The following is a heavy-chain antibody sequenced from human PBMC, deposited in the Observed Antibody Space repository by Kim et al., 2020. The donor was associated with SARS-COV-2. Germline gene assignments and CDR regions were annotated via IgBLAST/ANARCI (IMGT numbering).Heavy chain of an antibody. Sequence: GGSLRLSCAASGFTFSSYGMHWVRQAPGKGLEWVAVISYDGSNKYYADSVKGRFTISRDNSKNTLYLQMNSLRAEDTAVYYCAKVYNILTSYYDPSPFRYWGQGTMVTVSS. J-gene: IGHJ4*02. D-gene: IGHD3-9*01. V-gene: IGHV3-30*18. CDR3: AKVYNILTSYYDPSPFRY. CDR2: ISYDGSNK. CDR1: GFTFSSYG.